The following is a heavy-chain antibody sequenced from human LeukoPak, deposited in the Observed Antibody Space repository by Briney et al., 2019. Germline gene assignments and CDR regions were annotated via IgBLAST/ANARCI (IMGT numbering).Heavy chain of an antibody. CDR3: AKDGGIYYDSSGYVDY. Sequence: GGTLRLSCAASGFTFSSYGMSWVRQAPGKGLEWVSAISGSGGSTYYADSVKGRFTISRDNSKNTLYLQMNSLRAEDTAVYYCAKDGGIYYDSSGYVDYWGQGTLVTVSS. CDR2: ISGSGGST. J-gene: IGHJ4*02. CDR1: GFTFSSYG. V-gene: IGHV3-23*01. D-gene: IGHD3-22*01.